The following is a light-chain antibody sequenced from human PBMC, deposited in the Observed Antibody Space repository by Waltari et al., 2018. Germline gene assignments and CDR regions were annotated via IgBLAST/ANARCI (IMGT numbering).Light chain of an antibody. V-gene: IGKV1-39*01. J-gene: IGKJ2*02. CDR2: TAS. Sequence: DIQMTQSPSSLSASLGDRVTIPCRASQSISTFLNWYQQKPGEAPKLLVYTASALQSGVPLRFSGSGSGTDFTLTISSLQPEDSATYFCQQSYFTPSTFGRGTKVEIK. CDR3: QQSYFTPST. CDR1: QSISTF.